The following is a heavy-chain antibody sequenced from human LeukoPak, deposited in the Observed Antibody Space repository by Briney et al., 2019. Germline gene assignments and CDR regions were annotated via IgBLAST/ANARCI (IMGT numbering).Heavy chain of an antibody. CDR1: GCTFTRCY. CDR3: ATGIAADGTDAFDI. CDR2: INSNSGCT. Sequence: SVTVSCKASGCTFTRCYMHWVRQAPGRELEGMGWINSNSGCTNYAQKFQGWVTMTRDTSISTAYMELSRLRSDDTAVYYCATGIAADGTDAFDIWGQGTMVTVSS. D-gene: IGHD6-13*01. V-gene: IGHV1-2*04. J-gene: IGHJ3*02.